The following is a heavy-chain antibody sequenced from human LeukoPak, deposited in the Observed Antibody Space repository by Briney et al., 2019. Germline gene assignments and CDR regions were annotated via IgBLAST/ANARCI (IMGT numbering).Heavy chain of an antibody. CDR3: ARHASGSQGNWFDP. CDR2: ISGYNGNT. D-gene: IGHD3-10*01. Sequence: ASVKVSCKASGYTFTSYGISWVRQAPGQGLEWMGWISGYNGNTNYAQKFQGRVTVTTDTSTSTAYMELRSLRSDDTAVYYCARHASGSQGNWFDPWGQGTLVTVSS. V-gene: IGHV1-18*01. CDR1: GYTFTSYG. J-gene: IGHJ5*02.